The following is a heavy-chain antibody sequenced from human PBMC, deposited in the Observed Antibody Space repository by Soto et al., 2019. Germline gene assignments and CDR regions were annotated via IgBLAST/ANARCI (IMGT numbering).Heavy chain of an antibody. CDR1: GDFNSSYY. CDR3: ARARFSWSGFSRFFYMDV. J-gene: IGHJ6*03. Sequence: SETLSLTCSVSGDFNSSYYWSWIRQPPGEGLEYIGYIYNSASTNYNPSLKSRVTISADTSKNQFSLRLSSVTAADTAVYYCARARFSWSGFSRFFYMDVWGKGTTVTVSS. D-gene: IGHD3-3*01. V-gene: IGHV4-59*12. CDR2: IYNSAST.